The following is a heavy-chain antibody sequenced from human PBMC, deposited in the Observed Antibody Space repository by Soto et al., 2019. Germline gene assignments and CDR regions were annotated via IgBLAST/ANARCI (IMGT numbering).Heavy chain of an antibody. D-gene: IGHD5-18*01. V-gene: IGHV1-69*02. CDR3: ARLHTDMAQGRDY. Sequence: QVQLEQSGAEVKKPGSSVKLSCKASGGTFSSYTISSVRQAPGQGLEWIGRIIPILGIANYAQKLRGRVKMTAYKSTSTGYRELSSLRSEDTAVYYCARLHTDMAQGRDYWGQGTLVVVSS. CDR2: IIPILGIA. J-gene: IGHJ4*02. CDR1: GGTFSSYT.